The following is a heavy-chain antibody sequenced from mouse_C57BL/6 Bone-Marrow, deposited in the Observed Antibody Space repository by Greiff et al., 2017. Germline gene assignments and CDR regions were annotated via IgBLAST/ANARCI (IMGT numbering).Heavy chain of an antibody. CDR3: ARSGCSHYRSDYAMDY. D-gene: IGHD3-2*02. CDR2: IYPGSGST. J-gene: IGHJ4*01. Sequence: QVQLQQPGAELVKPGASVKMSCKASGYTFTSYWITWVKQRPGQGLEWIGDIYPGSGSTNYNEKFKSKATLTVDTSSSTAYMQLSSLTSEDSAVYYCARSGCSHYRSDYAMDYWGQGTSVTVSS. V-gene: IGHV1-55*01. CDR1: GYTFTSYW.